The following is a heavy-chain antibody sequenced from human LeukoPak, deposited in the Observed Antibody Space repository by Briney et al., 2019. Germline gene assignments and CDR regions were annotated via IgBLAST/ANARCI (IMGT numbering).Heavy chain of an antibody. CDR2: IYYSGST. CDR1: GGSISSYY. CDR3: ARGHTKYYFDY. V-gene: IGHV4-59*01. J-gene: IGHJ4*02. D-gene: IGHD1-1*01. Sequence: SQTLSLTCTVSGGSISSYYWSWIRQPPGKGLEWIGYIYYSGSTNYNPSLKSRVTISVDTSKNQFSLKLSSVTAADTAVYYCARGHTKYYFDYWGQGTLVTVSS.